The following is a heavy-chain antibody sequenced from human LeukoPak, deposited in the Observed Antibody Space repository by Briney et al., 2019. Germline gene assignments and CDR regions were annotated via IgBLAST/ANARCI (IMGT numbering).Heavy chain of an antibody. V-gene: IGHV1-58*01. CDR1: GFTFISSA. Sequence: ASVKVSCKTSGFTFISSAVQWVRQARGQRLEWIGWIVVGSGNTHYAQKFQERVTITRDMSTSTAYMELSSPRAEDTAVYYCAADPSYSSGYRYYFDYWGQGTLVTVFS. CDR2: IVVGSGNT. J-gene: IGHJ4*02. CDR3: AADPSYSSGYRYYFDY. D-gene: IGHD3-22*01.